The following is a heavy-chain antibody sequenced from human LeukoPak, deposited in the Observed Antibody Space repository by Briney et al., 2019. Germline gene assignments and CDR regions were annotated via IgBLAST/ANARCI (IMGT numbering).Heavy chain of an antibody. D-gene: IGHD6-19*01. Sequence: PGGSLRLSCAASGFTFSSYWMSWVRQAPGKGLEWVANIKQDGSEKYYVDSVKGRFTVSRDNAKNSLYLQMNSLRAEDTAVYYCAKDLGEQWLTPVPYLDYWGQGTLVTVPS. CDR2: IKQDGSEK. J-gene: IGHJ4*02. V-gene: IGHV3-7*01. CDR3: AKDLGEQWLTPVPYLDY. CDR1: GFTFSSYW.